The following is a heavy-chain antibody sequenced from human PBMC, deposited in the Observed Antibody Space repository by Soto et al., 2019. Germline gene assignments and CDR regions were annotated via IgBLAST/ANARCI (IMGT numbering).Heavy chain of an antibody. CDR1: GFSLSTSGVG. D-gene: IGHD3-10*02. CDR3: VRNNVRDYYYGLDV. J-gene: IGHJ6*02. Sequence: QITLKESGPTLVKPTQTLTLTCTFSGFSLSTSGVGVGWIRQPPGKALEWLALMYWNDDKRYSPSLKSRRTITKDTAKTQVVVTMTNMDPVDTATSYCVRNNVRDYYYGLDVWGQGTTVTVSS. CDR2: MYWNDDK. V-gene: IGHV2-5*01.